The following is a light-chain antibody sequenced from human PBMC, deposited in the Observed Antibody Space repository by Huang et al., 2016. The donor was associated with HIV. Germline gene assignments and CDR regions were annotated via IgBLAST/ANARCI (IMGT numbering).Light chain of an antibody. V-gene: IGKV1-39*01. CDR3: QQSYSTLWT. J-gene: IGKJ1*01. CDR2: GAS. Sequence: DIQVTQSPSSLSASVGDRVTITCRASQSISTYLNWYQQKPGKVPKLLIHGASSLQSGVSSRFSGSGSGTDFTLTISTLQPEDFATYYCQQSYSTLWTFGQGTKVEIK. CDR1: QSISTY.